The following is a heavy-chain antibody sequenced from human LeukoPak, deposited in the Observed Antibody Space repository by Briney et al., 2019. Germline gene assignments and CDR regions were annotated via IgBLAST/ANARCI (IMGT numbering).Heavy chain of an antibody. J-gene: IGHJ4*02. D-gene: IGHD3-3*01. CDR2: IYYSGST. Sequence: PSETLSLTCTVSGGSISSSSYYWGWIRQPPGKGLEWIGSIYYSGSTYYNPSLKSRVTISVDTSKNQFSLKLSSVTAADTAVYYCARINPGYDFWSGYPSRFDHWGQGTLVTVSS. V-gene: IGHV4-39*01. CDR3: ARINPGYDFWSGYPSRFDH. CDR1: GGSISSSSYY.